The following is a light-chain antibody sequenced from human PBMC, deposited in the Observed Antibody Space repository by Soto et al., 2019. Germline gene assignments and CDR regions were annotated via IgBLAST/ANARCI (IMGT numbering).Light chain of an antibody. V-gene: IGLV1-51*02. CDR2: ENN. CDR1: RSNIGNNY. Sequence: QSVLTQPPSVSAAPGQQVTISCSGSRSNIGNNYVSWYQQLPGTAPKLLIYENNKRPSEIPDRFSGSKSGTSATLGITGLQTGDEADYYCGTWDSSLSAVVFGGVTKLTVL. J-gene: IGLJ2*01. CDR3: GTWDSSLSAVV.